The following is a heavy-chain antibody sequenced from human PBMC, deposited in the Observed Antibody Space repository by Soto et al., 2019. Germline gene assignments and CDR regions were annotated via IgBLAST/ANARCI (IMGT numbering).Heavy chain of an antibody. CDR2: IYWDDDK. J-gene: IGHJ5*02. Sequence: QITLKESGPTLVKPTQTLTLTCTFSGFSLSTSGVGVGWIRQPPGKALEWLALIYWDDDKRYSPSLKSRLTITKDTSKNQVVLTMTNMDPVDTATYYCAHRGPQDIVVVPAARDPAGGWFDPWGQGTLVTVSS. D-gene: IGHD2-2*01. V-gene: IGHV2-5*02. CDR1: GFSLSTSGVG. CDR3: AHRGPQDIVVVPAARDPAGGWFDP.